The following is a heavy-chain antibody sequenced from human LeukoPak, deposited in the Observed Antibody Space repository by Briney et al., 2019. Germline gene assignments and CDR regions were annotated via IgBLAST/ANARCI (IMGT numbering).Heavy chain of an antibody. CDR1: GFTFSSYA. CDR2: ISGSGGST. V-gene: IGHV3-23*01. CDR3: AKDGSGYSSGWYLYYFDY. Sequence: PGGSLRLSCAASGFTFSSYAMSWVRQAPGKGLEWVSAISGSGGSTYYADSVRGRFTISRDNSKNTLYLQMNSLRAEDTAVYYCAKDGSGYSSGWYLYYFDYWGQGTLVTVSS. J-gene: IGHJ4*02. D-gene: IGHD6-19*01.